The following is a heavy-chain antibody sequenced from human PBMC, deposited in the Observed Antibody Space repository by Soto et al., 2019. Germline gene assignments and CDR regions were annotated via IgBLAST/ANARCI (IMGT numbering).Heavy chain of an antibody. CDR1: GFTFSYYY. D-gene: IGHD6-19*01. CDR3: AXDRIAVAGPPRYNWFDP. CDR2: ISSSGSTI. J-gene: IGHJ5*02. V-gene: IGHV3-11*01. Sequence: GGSLRLSCAASGFTFSYYYMSWIRQAPGKGLEWVSYISSSGSTIYYADSVKGRFTISRDNAKNSLYLQMNSLRAEDTAVYYCAXDRIAVAGPPRYNWFDPWGQGTLVTVSS.